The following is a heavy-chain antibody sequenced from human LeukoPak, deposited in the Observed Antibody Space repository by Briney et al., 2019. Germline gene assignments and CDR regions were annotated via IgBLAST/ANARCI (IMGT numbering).Heavy chain of an antibody. Sequence: SETLSLTCAVYGGSFSGYYWSWIRQPPGKGLEWIGEINHSGSTNYNPSLKSRVTISVDTSKNQFSLKLSSVTAADTAVYYCARGLLEVVPAASNWFDPWGQGTLVTVSS. CDR3: ARGLLEVVPAASNWFDP. V-gene: IGHV4-34*01. CDR2: INHSGST. J-gene: IGHJ5*02. D-gene: IGHD2-2*01. CDR1: GGSFSGYY.